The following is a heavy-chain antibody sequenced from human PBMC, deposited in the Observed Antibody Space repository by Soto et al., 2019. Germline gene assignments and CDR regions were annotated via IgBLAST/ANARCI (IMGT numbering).Heavy chain of an antibody. D-gene: IGHD1-26*01. CDR3: AKDVSGSSYFDY. CDR2: ISGDGGST. CDR1: GFTFDDYA. J-gene: IGHJ4*02. V-gene: IGHV3-43*02. Sequence: GGSLRLSCAASGFTFDDYAMHWVRQAPGKGLEWVSLISGDGGSTYYADSVKGRCTISRDNSKNSLYLQMNSLRTEDTALYYCAKDVSGSSYFDYWGQGTLVTVSS.